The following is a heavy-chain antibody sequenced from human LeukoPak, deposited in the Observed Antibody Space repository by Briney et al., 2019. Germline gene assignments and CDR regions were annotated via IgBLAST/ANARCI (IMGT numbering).Heavy chain of an antibody. Sequence: ASVKVSCKASGYTFTSYGISWVRQAPGQRLEWMGWINAGNGNTKYSQKFQGRVTITRDTSASTAYMELSSLRSEDTAVYYCARAQGGWLRFDYFDYWGQGTLVTVSS. J-gene: IGHJ4*02. CDR1: GYTFTSYG. CDR2: INAGNGNT. V-gene: IGHV1-3*01. CDR3: ARAQGGWLRFDYFDY. D-gene: IGHD5-12*01.